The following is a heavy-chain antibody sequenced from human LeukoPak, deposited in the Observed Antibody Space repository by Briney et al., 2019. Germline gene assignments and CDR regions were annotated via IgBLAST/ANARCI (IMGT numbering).Heavy chain of an antibody. CDR1: GYTFSSYG. D-gene: IGHD3-22*01. CDR2: ISAYNGDT. Sequence: ASVKVSCKASGYTFSSYGISWVRQAPGQGLEWMGWISAYNGDTHYAQKFQGRVTMTTDTSTSTAYMELRSLRSDDTAMYYCARGWDSSGYSPPFDYWGQGTLVTVSS. V-gene: IGHV1-18*01. J-gene: IGHJ4*02. CDR3: ARGWDSSGYSPPFDY.